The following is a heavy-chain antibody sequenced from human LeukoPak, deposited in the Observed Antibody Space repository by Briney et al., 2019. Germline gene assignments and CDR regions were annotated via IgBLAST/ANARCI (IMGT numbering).Heavy chain of an antibody. Sequence: ASVKVSCKASGGTFSSYAIRWVRQAPGKGLEWMGGFDPEDGETIYAQKFQGRVTMTEDTSTDTAYMELSSLRAEDTAVYYCATDRVAAAGTAGEMVYWGQGTLVTVSS. D-gene: IGHD6-13*01. CDR2: FDPEDGET. V-gene: IGHV1-24*01. J-gene: IGHJ4*02. CDR3: ATDRVAAAGTAGEMVY. CDR1: GGTFSSYA.